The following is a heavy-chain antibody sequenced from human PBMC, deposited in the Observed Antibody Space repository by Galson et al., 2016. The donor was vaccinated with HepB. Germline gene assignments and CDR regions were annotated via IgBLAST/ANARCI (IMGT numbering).Heavy chain of an antibody. J-gene: IGHJ6*03. Sequence: SVKVSCKASGYVFTTYGISWVRQAPGQGLEWMGWISAYNGDTNYTQNLQGRVTMTIDTSTNTAYMELRSLRSDDTAVYYCARGGDRVRGHYYSYYYYYYMDVWGKGTTVTVSS. V-gene: IGHV1-18*04. CDR1: GYVFTTYG. CDR2: ISAYNGDT. CDR3: ARGGDRVRGHYYSYYYYYYMDV. D-gene: IGHD1-26*01.